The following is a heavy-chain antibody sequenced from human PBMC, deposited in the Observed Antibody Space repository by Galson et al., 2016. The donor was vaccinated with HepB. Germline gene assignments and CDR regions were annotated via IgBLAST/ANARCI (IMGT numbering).Heavy chain of an antibody. CDR2: INSDGSTT. CDR1: GFTFNTYA. D-gene: IGHD3-10*01. Sequence: SLRLSCAASGFTFNTYAMNWVRQAPGKGLEWVSRINSDGSTTTYADSVKGRFTISRDNAKNTLYLQMNSLRAEDTALYYCARGEATVVRGATAADWGQGTLVTVSS. V-gene: IGHV3-74*01. J-gene: IGHJ4*02. CDR3: ARGEATVVRGATAAD.